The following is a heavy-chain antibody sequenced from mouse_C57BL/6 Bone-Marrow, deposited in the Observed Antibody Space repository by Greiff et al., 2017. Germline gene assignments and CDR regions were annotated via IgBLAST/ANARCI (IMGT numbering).Heavy chain of an antibody. J-gene: IGHJ3*01. CDR3: ARGGFFAY. V-gene: IGHV1-61*01. Sequence: QVQLQQPGAELVRPGSSVKLSCKASGYTFTSYWMDWVKQRPGQGPEWIGNIYPSDSETHYNQKFKDKATLTVDKSSSTAYMQLSSLTSEDSAVYYCARGGFFAYWGQGTLVTVSA. CDR1: GYTFTSYW. CDR2: IYPSDSET.